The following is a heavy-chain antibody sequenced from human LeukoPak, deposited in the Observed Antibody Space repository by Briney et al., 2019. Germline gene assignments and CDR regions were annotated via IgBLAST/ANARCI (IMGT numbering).Heavy chain of an antibody. CDR1: GFTFDDYG. J-gene: IGHJ4*02. V-gene: IGHV3-20*04. CDR2: INWNGGST. Sequence: GGSLRLSCAASGFTFDDYGMSWVRQAPGKGLEWVSGINWNGGSTGYADSVKGRFTISRDNAKNSLYLQMNSLRAEDTAVYYCARAIVGATWGDYWGQGTLVTVSS. D-gene: IGHD1-26*01. CDR3: ARAIVGATWGDY.